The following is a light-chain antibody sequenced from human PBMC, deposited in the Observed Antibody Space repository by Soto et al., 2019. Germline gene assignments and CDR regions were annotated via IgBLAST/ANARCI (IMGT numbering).Light chain of an antibody. J-gene: IGKJ3*01. CDR1: HSIAFY. Sequence: DVQMTQSPSSLSASVGDTVTITCRASHSIAFYLAWFQQRPGKAPNLLISAASNLHSGVPSRFSGRGSATDFILTITSLRPEDFATYYCQKYDAAPFTFGPGTRVEVK. CDR3: QKYDAAPFT. CDR2: AAS. V-gene: IGKV1-27*01.